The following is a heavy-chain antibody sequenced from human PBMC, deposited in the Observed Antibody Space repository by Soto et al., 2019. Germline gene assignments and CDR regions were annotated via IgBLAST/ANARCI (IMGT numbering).Heavy chain of an antibody. Sequence: GESLKISCKGSGYSFTSYWIGWVRQMPGKGLEWMGIIYPGDSDTRYSPSFQGQVTISADKSISTAYLQWGSLKASDTAMYYCAREYGSGSPLYYGMDVWGQGTTVTVSS. D-gene: IGHD3-10*01. CDR3: AREYGSGSPLYYGMDV. CDR1: GYSFTSYW. CDR2: IYPGDSDT. V-gene: IGHV5-51*01. J-gene: IGHJ6*02.